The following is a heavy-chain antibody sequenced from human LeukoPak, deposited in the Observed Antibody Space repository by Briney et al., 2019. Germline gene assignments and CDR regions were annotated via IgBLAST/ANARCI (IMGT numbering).Heavy chain of an antibody. D-gene: IGHD2-2*01. CDR3: ARGYCSSTSCYVRPFDY. V-gene: IGHV4-59*01. CDR1: GGSISSYY. CDR2: IYYSGST. J-gene: IGHJ4*02. Sequence: SSETLSLTCTVSGGSISSYYWSWIRQPPGKGLEWIGYIYYSGSTDYNPSLKSRVTISVDTSKNQFSLKLSSVTAADTAVYYCARGYCSSTSCYVRPFDYWGQGTLVTVSS.